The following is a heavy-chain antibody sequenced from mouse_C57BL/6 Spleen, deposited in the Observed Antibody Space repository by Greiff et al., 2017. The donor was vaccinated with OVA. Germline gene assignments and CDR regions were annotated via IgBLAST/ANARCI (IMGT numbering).Heavy chain of an antibody. V-gene: IGHV1-64*01. J-gene: IGHJ2*01. CDR2: IHPNSGST. Sequence: VQLQQSGAELVKPGASVKLSCKASGYTFTSYWMHWVKQRPGQGLEWIGMIHPNSGSTNYNEKFKSKATLTVDKSSITAYMQLSSLTSEDSAVYDCARKLRYFDYWGQGTTLTVSS. CDR3: ARKLRYFDY. CDR1: GYTFTSYW. D-gene: IGHD1-1*01.